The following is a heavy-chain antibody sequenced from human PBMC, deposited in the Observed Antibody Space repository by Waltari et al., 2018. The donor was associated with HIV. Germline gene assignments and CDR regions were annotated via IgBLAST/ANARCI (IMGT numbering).Heavy chain of an antibody. CDR2: INHSGST. CDR3: ARGRALEYYYDSSGYYGY. CDR1: GGSFSGYY. V-gene: IGHV4-34*01. D-gene: IGHD3-22*01. Sequence: QVQLQQWGAGLLKPSETLSLTCAVYGGSFSGYYWSWIRQPPGKGLEWIGEINHSGSTNYNPSLKSRVTISVDTSKNQFSLKLSSVTAADTAVYYCARGRALEYYYDSSGYYGYWGQGTLVTVSS. J-gene: IGHJ4*02.